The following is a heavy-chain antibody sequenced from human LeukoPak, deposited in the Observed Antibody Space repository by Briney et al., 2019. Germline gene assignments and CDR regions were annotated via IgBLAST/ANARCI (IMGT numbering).Heavy chain of an antibody. CDR1: GYTFTGYY. J-gene: IGHJ4*02. V-gene: IGHV1-2*02. Sequence: GASVKVSCKASGYTFTGYYMHWVRQAPGQGLEWMGWMNPNSGDTQYAQKFQGRVTMTRDTSISTAYLELSSLRSEDTAVFYCGRESGFYGSGTRYWGQGTLVTVSS. D-gene: IGHD3-10*01. CDR3: GRESGFYGSGTRY. CDR2: MNPNSGDT.